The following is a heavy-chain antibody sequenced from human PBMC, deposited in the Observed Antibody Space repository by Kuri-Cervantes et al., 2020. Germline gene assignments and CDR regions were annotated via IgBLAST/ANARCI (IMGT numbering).Heavy chain of an antibody. J-gene: IGHJ6*02. V-gene: IGHV3-30*18. CDR2: ISYDGSNK. Sequence: GESLKISCAASGFTFSSYSMNWVRQAPGKGLEWVAVISYDGSNKYYADSVKGRFTISRDNSKNTLYLQMNSLRAEDTAVYYCAKDWVYGSGSYYNEDYYYGMDVWGQGTTVTVSS. CDR3: AKDWVYGSGSYYNEDYYYGMDV. CDR1: GFTFSSYS. D-gene: IGHD3-10*01.